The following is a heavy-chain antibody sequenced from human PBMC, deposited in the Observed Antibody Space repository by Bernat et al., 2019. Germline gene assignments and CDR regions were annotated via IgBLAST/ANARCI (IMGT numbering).Heavy chain of an antibody. CDR3: ARGQRFLEWLVVGWFDP. J-gene: IGHJ5*02. D-gene: IGHD3-3*01. V-gene: IGHV3-33*01. Sequence: QVQLVESGGGVVQPGRSLRLSCAASGFTFSSYGMHWVRQAPGKGLEWVAVIWYDGSNKYYADSVKGRFTISRDNSKNTLYLQMNSLRAEDTAVYYCARGQRFLEWLVVGWFDPWGQGTLVTVSS. CDR2: IWYDGSNK. CDR1: GFTFSSYG.